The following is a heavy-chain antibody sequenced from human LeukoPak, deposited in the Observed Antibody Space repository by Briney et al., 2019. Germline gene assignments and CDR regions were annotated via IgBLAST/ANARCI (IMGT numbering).Heavy chain of an antibody. V-gene: IGHV3-20*04. Sequence: PGGSLRLSCAASGFTFDDYGMSWVRQAPGKGLEWVSGINWNGGSTGYADSVEGRFTISRDNAKNSLYLQMNSLRAEDTALYYCARVVGMTYYFDYWGQGTLVTVSS. D-gene: IGHD2-21*02. CDR1: GFTFDDYG. CDR2: INWNGGST. CDR3: ARVVGMTYYFDY. J-gene: IGHJ4*02.